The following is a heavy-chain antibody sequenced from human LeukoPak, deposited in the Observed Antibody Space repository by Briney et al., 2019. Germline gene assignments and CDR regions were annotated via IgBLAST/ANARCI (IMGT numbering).Heavy chain of an antibody. D-gene: IGHD5-12*01. J-gene: IGHJ4*02. V-gene: IGHV1-8*02. CDR3: ARGRWLRGMVVDY. Sequence: GASVKVSCKASGYTFTSYGISWVRQAPGQGLEWMGWMNPNSGNTGYAQKFQGRVTMTRNTSISTAYMELSSLRSEDTAVYYCARGRWLRGMVVDYWGQGTLVTVSS. CDR1: GYTFTSYG. CDR2: MNPNSGNT.